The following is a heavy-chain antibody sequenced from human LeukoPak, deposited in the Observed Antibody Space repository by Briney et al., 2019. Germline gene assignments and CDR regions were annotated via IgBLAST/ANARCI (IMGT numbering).Heavy chain of an antibody. D-gene: IGHD3-22*01. Sequence: PSETLSLTCTVSGGSIISYYWSWIRQPPGKGLEWIGYIYYSGSTNYNPSLKSRVTISVDTSKNQFSLKLSSVTAADTAVYYCARDYYDSSGYSLGFDYWGQGTLVTVSS. CDR1: GGSIISYY. CDR3: ARDYYDSSGYSLGFDY. V-gene: IGHV4-59*01. J-gene: IGHJ4*02. CDR2: IYYSGST.